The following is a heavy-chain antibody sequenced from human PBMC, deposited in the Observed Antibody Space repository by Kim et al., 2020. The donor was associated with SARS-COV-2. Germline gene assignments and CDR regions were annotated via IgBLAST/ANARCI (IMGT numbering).Heavy chain of an antibody. D-gene: IGHD6-13*01. V-gene: IGHV3-53*01. CDR2: IYSGGST. J-gene: IGHJ3*02. CDR1: GFTVSSNY. Sequence: GGSLRLSCAASGFTVSSNYMSWVRQAPGKGLEWVSVIYSGGSTYYADSVKGRFTISRDNSKNTLYLQMNSLRAEDTAVYYCARDRDSSSWVCAFDIWGQGPMVTVSS. CDR3: ARDRDSSSWVCAFDI.